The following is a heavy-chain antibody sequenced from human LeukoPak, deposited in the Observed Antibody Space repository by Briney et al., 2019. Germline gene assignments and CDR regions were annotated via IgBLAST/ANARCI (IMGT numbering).Heavy chain of an antibody. V-gene: IGHV1-46*01. J-gene: IGHJ3*02. D-gene: IGHD3-3*01. CDR2: INPSGGST. CDR3: ARDRFGSRITIFGVVIIPHAFDI. Sequence: ASVKLSCAASGYTFTSYYMRWVRQAPGQGLEWVGIINPSGGSTSYAQKFQGRVTMTRDTSTSTVYMELSSLRSEDTAVYYCARDRFGSRITIFGVVIIPHAFDIWGQGTMVTVSS. CDR1: GYTFTSYY.